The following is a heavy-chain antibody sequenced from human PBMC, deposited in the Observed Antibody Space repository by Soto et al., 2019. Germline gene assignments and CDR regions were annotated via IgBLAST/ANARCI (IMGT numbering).Heavy chain of an antibody. CDR1: GFTFSDYG. CDR2: TSYDGSHK. CDR3: ARPIGFYYYYGMDV. V-gene: IGHV3-30*03. J-gene: IGHJ6*02. Sequence: GGSLRLSCAASGFTFSDYGMHWFRQAPGKGLEWVAVTSYDGSHKYYADSVKGRFTISRDNANNTVYLQVNSLRAEDTAVYYSARPIGFYYYYGMDVWGQGTTVTVSS.